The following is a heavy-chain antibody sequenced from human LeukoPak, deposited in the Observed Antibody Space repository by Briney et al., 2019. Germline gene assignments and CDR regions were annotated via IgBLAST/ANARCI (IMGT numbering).Heavy chain of an antibody. CDR2: IIPIFGTA. D-gene: IGHD3-3*01. J-gene: IGHJ5*02. CDR1: GGTFSSYA. Sequence: ASVKVSCKASGGTFSSYAISWVRQAPGQGLEWMGGIIPIFGTANYAQKFQGRVTITADKSTSTAYMELSSLRSEDTAVYYCARDLEQGRFDPWGQGTLVTVSS. V-gene: IGHV1-69*06. CDR3: ARDLEQGRFDP.